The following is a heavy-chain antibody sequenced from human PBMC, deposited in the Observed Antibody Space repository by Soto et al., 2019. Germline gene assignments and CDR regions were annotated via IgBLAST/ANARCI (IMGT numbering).Heavy chain of an antibody. J-gene: IGHJ6*02. CDR3: ARDIITVIGGEIYYYFGMDV. Sequence: SETLSLASAVHGGSFREYYWSWLRQPPGKGLELLVEINQSGPTLYNPSLKSRINISIDTSKNQFTLNLTSVTAADTATYYCARDIITVIGGEIYYYFGMDVWGQGTTVTVSS. V-gene: IGHV4-34*01. CDR2: INQSGPT. D-gene: IGHD3-10*01. CDR1: GGSFREYY.